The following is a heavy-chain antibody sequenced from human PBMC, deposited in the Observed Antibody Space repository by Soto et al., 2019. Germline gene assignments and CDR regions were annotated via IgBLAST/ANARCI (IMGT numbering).Heavy chain of an antibody. Sequence: QVQLVESGGGLVKPGGSLRLSCAASGFTFSDYYMSWIRQAPGKGLEWVSYISSSGSTIYYADSVKGRFTISRDNAKNPLYLQMTSLRAEDTAVYYCARGPYDYVWGSDPPHFDYWGQGTLVTVSS. D-gene: IGHD3-16*02. V-gene: IGHV3-11*01. J-gene: IGHJ4*02. CDR2: ISSSGSTI. CDR1: GFTFSDYY. CDR3: ARGPYDYVWGSDPPHFDY.